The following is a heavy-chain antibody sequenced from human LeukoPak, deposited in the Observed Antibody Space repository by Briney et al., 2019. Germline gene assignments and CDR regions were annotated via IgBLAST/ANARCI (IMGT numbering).Heavy chain of an antibody. V-gene: IGHV4-59*01. J-gene: IGHJ6*02. D-gene: IGHD3-16*01. Sequence: KPSETLSLTCTVSGGSISSYYWSWIRQPPGKGLEWIGDIYYSGSTNYNPSLKSRVTISVDTSKNQFSLKMSSVTAADTAVYYCARFYDKASGMDVWGQGTTVTVPS. CDR3: ARFYDKASGMDV. CDR1: GGSISSYY. CDR2: IYYSGST.